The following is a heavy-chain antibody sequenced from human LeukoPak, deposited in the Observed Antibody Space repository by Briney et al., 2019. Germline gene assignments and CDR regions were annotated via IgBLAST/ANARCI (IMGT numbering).Heavy chain of an antibody. V-gene: IGHV3-21*01. CDR3: ARGGYYGSGRYYFDS. CDR2: ITSRSTYI. CDR1: GFTFSSYS. Sequence: GGSLRLSCAASGFTFSSYSMNWVRQAPGKGLEWVSSITSRSTYIYYTDSVKGRFTISRDNAKNTLHLQMNSLRAEDTAVYYCARGGYYGSGRYYFDSWGQGTLVTVSS. J-gene: IGHJ4*02. D-gene: IGHD3-3*01.